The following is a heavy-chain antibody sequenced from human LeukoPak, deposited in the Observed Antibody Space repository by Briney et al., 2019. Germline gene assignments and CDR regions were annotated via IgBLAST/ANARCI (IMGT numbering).Heavy chain of an antibody. J-gene: IGHJ4*02. V-gene: IGHV1-8*01. Sequence: ASLKVSCKASGYTFTSYEINWVRQATGHGLEWMGWMNPNSGNTGYAQKFQGRVTMTRNTSISRAYMELSSLRSEDTAVYYCARGLAGDAEPIDYWGQGTLVTVSS. CDR3: ARGLAGDAEPIDY. CDR1: GYTFTSYE. D-gene: IGHD2-8*02. CDR2: MNPNSGNT.